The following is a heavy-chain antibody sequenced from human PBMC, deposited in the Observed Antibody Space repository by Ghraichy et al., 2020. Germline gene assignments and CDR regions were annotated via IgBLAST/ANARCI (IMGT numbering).Heavy chain of an antibody. CDR3: TRELSSGCYCFDY. CDR1: GFTFGDYT. J-gene: IGHJ4*02. D-gene: IGHD6-19*01. Sequence: GGSLRLSCLGSGFTFGDYTLSWFRQAPGKGLEWGGFIRSKAYGGTTLYAASVKGRFTISRDDSKSIADLQMNSLKTEDTAVYYCTRELSSGCYCFDYWGQGTLVTVSS. CDR2: IRSKAYGGTT. V-gene: IGHV3-49*03.